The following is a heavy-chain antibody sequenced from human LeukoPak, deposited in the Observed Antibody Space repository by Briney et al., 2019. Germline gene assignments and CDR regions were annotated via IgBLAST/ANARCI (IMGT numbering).Heavy chain of an antibody. CDR3: ARTTEGYAGGPGYSYYYYMDV. D-gene: IGHD5-12*01. J-gene: IGHJ6*03. CDR1: GGSIGSGSYY. V-gene: IGHV4-61*10. CDR2: INDSGSS. Sequence: PSETLSLTCTVSGGSIGSGSYYWSWIRQPAGKGLEWIGEINDSGSSNYNPSLKSRVTISVDTSKNQVSLKLRSVTAADTAVYYCARTTEGYAGGPGYSYYYYMDVWGKGTTVTISS.